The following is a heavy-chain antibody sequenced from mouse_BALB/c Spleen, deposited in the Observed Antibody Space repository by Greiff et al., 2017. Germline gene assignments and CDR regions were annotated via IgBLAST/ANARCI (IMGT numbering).Heavy chain of an antibody. CDR2: ISDGGSYT. Sequence: DVQLVESGGGLVKPGGSLKLSCAASGFTFSDYYMYWVRQTPEKRLEWVATISDGGSYTYYPDSVKGRFTISRDNAKNNLYLQMSSLKSEDTAMYYCARDGRLDYWGQGTSVTVSS. V-gene: IGHV5-4*02. J-gene: IGHJ4*01. CDR1: GFTFSDYY. CDR3: ARDGRLDY.